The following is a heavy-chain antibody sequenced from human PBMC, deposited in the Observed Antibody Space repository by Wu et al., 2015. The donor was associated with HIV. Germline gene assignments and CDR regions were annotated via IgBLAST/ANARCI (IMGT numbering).Heavy chain of an antibody. V-gene: IGHV1-2*02. CDR1: EYVFTAYY. Sequence: QVQMVQSGAEVKKPGASVKVSCKTSEYVFTAYYIHWVRQAPGQGLEWMGWINPNSGGTNYAQKFQGRVTMTRDTSISTAYMELSRLRSDDTAVYYCARVYYGSGSYYHFDYWGQGTLVTVSS. CDR2: INPNSGGT. D-gene: IGHD3-10*01. J-gene: IGHJ4*02. CDR3: ARVYYGSGSYYHFDY.